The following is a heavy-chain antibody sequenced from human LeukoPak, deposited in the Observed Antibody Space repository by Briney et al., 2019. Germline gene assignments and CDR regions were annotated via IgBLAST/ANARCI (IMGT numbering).Heavy chain of an antibody. CDR2: IYYSGST. J-gene: IGHJ3*02. V-gene: IGHV4-39*02. Sequence: SETLSLTCTVSGGSISSSSYYWGWIRQPPGKGLEWIGSIYYSGSTYYNPSLKSRVTISVDTSKNQFSLKLSSVTAADTAVYYCARELQDGLLWFGELSPHGAFDIWGQGTMVTVSS. CDR1: GGSISSSSYY. D-gene: IGHD3-10*01. CDR3: ARELQDGLLWFGELSPHGAFDI.